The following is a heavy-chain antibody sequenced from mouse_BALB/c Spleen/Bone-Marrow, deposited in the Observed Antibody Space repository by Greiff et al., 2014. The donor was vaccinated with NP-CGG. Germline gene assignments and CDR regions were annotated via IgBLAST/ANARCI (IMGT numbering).Heavy chain of an antibody. J-gene: IGHJ2*01. CDR2: IAPGSGST. V-gene: IGHV1S41*01. D-gene: IGHD2-14*01. Sequence: DLVKPGASVKLSCKASGYTFTSYWINWIKQRPGPGLEWIGRIAPGSGSTYYNEMFKGKAILTVDTSSSTAYIQLSSLSSEDSAVYFCAYYRYDVNYWGQGTTLTVSS. CDR1: GYTFTSYW. CDR3: AYYRYDVNY.